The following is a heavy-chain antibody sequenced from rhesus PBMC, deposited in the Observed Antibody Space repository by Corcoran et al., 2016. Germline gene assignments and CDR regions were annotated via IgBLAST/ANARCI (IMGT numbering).Heavy chain of an antibody. CDR2: ITYSGST. CDR3: ARGPLNFAFDF. D-gene: IGHD1-26*01. Sequence: QVQLQESGPGLVKPSETLSLTCAVSGGSISSGYYYWSWIRQPPGKGLEWIGYITYSGSTSYNPSLKSRVTISRDTSKNQFSLKLSSVTAADTAVYYCARGPLNFAFDFWGQGLRVTVSS. J-gene: IGHJ3*01. CDR1: GGSISSGYYY. V-gene: IGHV4-122*02.